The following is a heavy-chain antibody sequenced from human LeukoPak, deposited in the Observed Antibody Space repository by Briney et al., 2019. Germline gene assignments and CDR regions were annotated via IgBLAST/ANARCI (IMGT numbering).Heavy chain of an antibody. D-gene: IGHD3-22*01. J-gene: IGHJ4*02. V-gene: IGHV3-23*01. CDR1: GFTFSSYA. CDR3: AKDRGSGYHYFDY. CDR2: ISNSGESA. Sequence: PGGSLRLSCPVSGFTFSSYAMSWVRQAPGRGLEWVSVISNSGESAYYADSVKGRFTISRDNSKNTLYLQMNALRAEDTAVYYCAKDRGSGYHYFDYWGQGTLVTVSS.